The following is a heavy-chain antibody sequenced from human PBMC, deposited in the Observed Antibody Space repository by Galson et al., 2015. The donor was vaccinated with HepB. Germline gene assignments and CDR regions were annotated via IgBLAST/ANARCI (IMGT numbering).Heavy chain of an antibody. CDR2: IVVGSGNT. CDR1: GFTFTSSA. Sequence: SVKVSCKASGFTFTSSAMQWVRQARGQRLEWIGWIVVGSGNTNYAQKFQERVTITRDMSTSTAYMELSSLRSEGTAVYYCAAVPSLLRPWFDPWGQGTLVTVSS. J-gene: IGHJ5*02. D-gene: IGHD2-15*01. V-gene: IGHV1-58*02. CDR3: AAVPSLLRPWFDP.